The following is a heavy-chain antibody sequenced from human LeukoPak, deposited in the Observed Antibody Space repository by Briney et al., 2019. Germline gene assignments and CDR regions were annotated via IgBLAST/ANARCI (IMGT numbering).Heavy chain of an antibody. V-gene: IGHV1-2*02. D-gene: IGHD1-26*01. CDR2: INPNSGGT. CDR1: GYTFTGYY. Sequence: GASVKVSCKASGYTFTGYYMHWVRQAPGQGLEWMGWINPNSGGTNYAQKFQGRVTMTRDTSISTAYMELSRLRSDDTAVYYCASHPNSGSYQKSRHNAFDIWGQGTMVTVSS. J-gene: IGHJ3*02. CDR3: ASHPNSGSYQKSRHNAFDI.